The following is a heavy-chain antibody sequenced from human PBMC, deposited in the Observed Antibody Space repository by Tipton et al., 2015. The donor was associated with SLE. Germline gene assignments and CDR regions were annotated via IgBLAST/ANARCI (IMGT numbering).Heavy chain of an antibody. Sequence: GSLRLSCAVSGGSISDNWWSWVRQPPGKGLEWIGEVSHRGNTNYNPSLESRLTISVDKSSSQVSLKLSSVTAADTALYYCARVPAVYYYYMDVWGKGTTVTVSS. J-gene: IGHJ6*03. CDR1: GGSISDNW. V-gene: IGHV4-4*02. CDR3: ARVPAVYYYYMDV. D-gene: IGHD2-2*01. CDR2: VSHRGNT.